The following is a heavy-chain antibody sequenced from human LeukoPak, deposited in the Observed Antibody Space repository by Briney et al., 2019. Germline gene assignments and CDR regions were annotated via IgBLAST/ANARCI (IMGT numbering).Heavy chain of an antibody. D-gene: IGHD3-10*01. CDR3: ARNTEWFGELYFDY. Sequence: GGSLRLSCAASGFTFSSYSMNWVRQAPGKGLEWVSSISSSSYINYTDSVKGRFTISRDNSKNSLYLQILSLRAEATAVYYFARNTEWFGELYFDYWGQGTLVTVSS. V-gene: IGHV3-21*01. CDR1: GFTFSSYS. CDR2: ISSSSYI. J-gene: IGHJ4*02.